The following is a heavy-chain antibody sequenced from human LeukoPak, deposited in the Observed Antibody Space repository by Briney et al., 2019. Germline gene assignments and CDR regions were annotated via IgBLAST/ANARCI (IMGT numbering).Heavy chain of an antibody. CDR2: IYYSGST. Sequence: QTLSLTCTVSGGSISSGDSYWSWLRQPPGRGLEWIGYIYYSGSTYYNPSLKSRVTISVDTSKNQFSLKLSSVTAADTAVYYCARDSDYYYYGTDVWGQGTTVTVSS. D-gene: IGHD3-10*01. V-gene: IGHV4-30-4*01. J-gene: IGHJ6*02. CDR3: ARDSDYYYYGTDV. CDR1: GGSISSGDSY.